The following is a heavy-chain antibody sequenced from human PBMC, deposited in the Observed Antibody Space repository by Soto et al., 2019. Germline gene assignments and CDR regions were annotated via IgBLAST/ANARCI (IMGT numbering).Heavy chain of an antibody. V-gene: IGHV1-2*04. J-gene: IGHJ5*02. Sequence: GASVKVSCKASGYTFTGYYMHWVRQAPGQGLEWMGWINPNSGGTNYAQKFQGWVTMTRDTSISTAYMELSRLRSDDTAVYYCARDTHDYGVNNWFDPWGQGTLVTVSS. CDR1: GYTFTGYY. CDR2: INPNSGGT. D-gene: IGHD4-17*01. CDR3: ARDTHDYGVNNWFDP.